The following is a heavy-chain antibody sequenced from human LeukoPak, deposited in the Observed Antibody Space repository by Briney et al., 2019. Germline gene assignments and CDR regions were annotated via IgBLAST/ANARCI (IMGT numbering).Heavy chain of an antibody. V-gene: IGHV5-51*01. CDR2: IYPGDSDT. J-gene: IGHJ4*02. Sequence: GESLKISCKGSGYSFTSYWIGWVRHMPRKGLEWMGIIYPGDSDTRYSPSFQDQLTISADKSISTAYLQQSSLKAADTAMYYCASRYSWSYSDYWGQGSLVTVSS. D-gene: IGHD1-26*01. CDR3: ASRYSWSYSDY. CDR1: GYSFTSYW.